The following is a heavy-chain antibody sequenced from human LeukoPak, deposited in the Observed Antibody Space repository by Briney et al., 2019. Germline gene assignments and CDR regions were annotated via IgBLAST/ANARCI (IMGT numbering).Heavy chain of an antibody. CDR3: ARVGGGDWNYGGNWFDP. CDR2: IYYSGST. D-gene: IGHD1-7*01. V-gene: IGHV4-39*07. Sequence: SETLSLTCTVSGGSISSSSYYWGWIRQPLGKGLEWIGSIYYSGSTYYNPSLKSRVTISVDTSKNQFSLKLSSVTAADTAVYYCARVGGGDWNYGGNWFDPWGQGTLVTVSS. J-gene: IGHJ5*02. CDR1: GGSISSSSYY.